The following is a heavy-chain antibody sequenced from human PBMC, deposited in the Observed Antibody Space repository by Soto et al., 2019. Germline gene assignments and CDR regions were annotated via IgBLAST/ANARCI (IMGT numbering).Heavy chain of an antibody. J-gene: IGHJ6*02. CDR1: GYTFTSYD. V-gene: IGHV1-8*01. CDR2: MNPNSGNT. CDR3: SSRWYSSSWYYYYSYGMDV. Sequence: QVQLVQSGAEVKKPGASVKVSCKASGYTFTSYDINWVRQATGQGLEWMGWMNPNSGNTGYAQKFQGRVTMTRNTSISTAYMELSSLRSDDTAVYYCSSRWYSSSWYYYYSYGMDVWGQGTTVTVSS. D-gene: IGHD6-13*01.